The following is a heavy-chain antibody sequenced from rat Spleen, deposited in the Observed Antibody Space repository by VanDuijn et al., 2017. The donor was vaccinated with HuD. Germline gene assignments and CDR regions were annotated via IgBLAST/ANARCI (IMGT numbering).Heavy chain of an antibody. D-gene: IGHD1-4*01. CDR3: ATAGTRVSRFAY. J-gene: IGHJ3*01. CDR2: ILYDGSRT. Sequence: EVQLVESGGGLVQPGRSLKLSCAASGFTFTDYNMAWVRQAPKKGLEWVATILYDGSRTYYRDSVKGRFTISRDNAKTTLYLQMDSLRSEDTATYYCATAGTRVSRFAYWGQGTLVTVSS. CDR1: GFTFTDYN. V-gene: IGHV5S10*01.